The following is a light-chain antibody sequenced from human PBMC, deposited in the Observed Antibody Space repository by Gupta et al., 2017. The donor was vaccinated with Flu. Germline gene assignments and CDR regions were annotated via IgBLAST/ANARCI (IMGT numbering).Light chain of an antibody. CDR2: DVN. CDR3: CSYAGSYIFYV. CDR1: SRDVGGYNY. Sequence: VTISCTGTSRDVGGYNYVSWYQQHPGKAPRLMIYDVNKRPSGVPDRFAGSKSGSTASLTISGLQAEDEADYYCCSYAGSYIFYVFGTGTKVTV. J-gene: IGLJ1*01. V-gene: IGLV2-11*01.